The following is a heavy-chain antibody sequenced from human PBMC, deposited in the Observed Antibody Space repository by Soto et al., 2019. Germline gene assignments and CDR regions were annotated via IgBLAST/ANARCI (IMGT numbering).Heavy chain of an antibody. CDR3: ARGASVVVPAAMGEY. J-gene: IGHJ4*02. Sequence: QVPLVQSGAEVKKPGASVKVSCKASGYTFTSYAMHWVRQAPGQRLEWMGWINAGNGNTKYSKKFQGRVTITRDTSASTADMELSSLRSEDTAVYYCARGASVVVPAAMGEYWGQGTLVTVSS. V-gene: IGHV1-3*01. D-gene: IGHD2-2*01. CDR1: GYTFTSYA. CDR2: INAGNGNT.